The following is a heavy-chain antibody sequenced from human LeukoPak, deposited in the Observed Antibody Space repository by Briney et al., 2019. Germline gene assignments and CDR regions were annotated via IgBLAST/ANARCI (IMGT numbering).Heavy chain of an antibody. Sequence: QTGGSLRLSCAASGFTVSSNYMSWVRQAPGKGLEWVSVIYSGGSTYYAVSVKGRFAISRDFPRNTVYLQMNSLRGEDTAVYHCARETGFGGLFPDAFDVWGQGTVVTVSS. J-gene: IGHJ3*01. CDR1: GFTVSSNY. CDR3: ARETGFGGLFPDAFDV. V-gene: IGHV3-53*01. CDR2: IYSGGST. D-gene: IGHD3-10*01.